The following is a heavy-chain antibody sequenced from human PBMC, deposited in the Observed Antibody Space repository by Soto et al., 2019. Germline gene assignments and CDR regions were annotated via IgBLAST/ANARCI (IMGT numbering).Heavy chain of an antibody. CDR1: GGSISSYY. CDR2: FYNSGST. CDR3: ARLSSGWYPAFDF. V-gene: IGHV4-59*08. J-gene: IGHJ4*02. D-gene: IGHD6-19*01. Sequence: PSETLSLTCTVSGGSISSYYWSWIRQPPGKGLEWVGHFYNSGSTDYNPSLKSRVTISGDTSKNQFSLRLRSVTAADTAVYYCARLSSGWYPAFDFWGQGTLVTVSS.